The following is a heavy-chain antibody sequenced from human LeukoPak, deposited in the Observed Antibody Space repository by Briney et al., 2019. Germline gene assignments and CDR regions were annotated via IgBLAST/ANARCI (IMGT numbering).Heavy chain of an antibody. CDR2: ISGGGGTT. Sequence: GGSLRLSCAASGFTFSSYAMNWVRQAPGKGLEWVSAISGGGGTTYYADSFKGRFTISRDNAKNTLYLQMNSLRAEDTAVYYCARDNYDFWGPWGQGTLVTVTS. J-gene: IGHJ5*02. CDR3: ARDNYDFWGP. CDR1: GFTFSSYA. D-gene: IGHD3-3*01. V-gene: IGHV3-23*01.